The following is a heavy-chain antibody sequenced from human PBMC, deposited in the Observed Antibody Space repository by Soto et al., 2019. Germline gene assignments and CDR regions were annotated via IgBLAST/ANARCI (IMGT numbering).Heavy chain of an antibody. J-gene: IGHJ4*02. D-gene: IGHD4-4*01. CDR2: VYYTGST. CDR1: GNSISGTSSF. CDR3: TRRVHSTGLLDY. Sequence: SETLSLTCTVSGNSISGTSSFWAWIRQPPGKNLEWIGSVYYTGSTYYNSSLKSRVSISIDTSKNQFSLSLNSVTAADTAVYYCTRRVHSTGLLDYWGQGALVTVSS. V-gene: IGHV4-39*01.